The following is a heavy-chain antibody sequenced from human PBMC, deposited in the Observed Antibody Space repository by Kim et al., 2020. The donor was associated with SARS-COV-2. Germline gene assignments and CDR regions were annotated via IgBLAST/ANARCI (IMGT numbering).Heavy chain of an antibody. D-gene: IGHD4-17*01. V-gene: IGHV1-69*13. J-gene: IGHJ5*02. CDR3: ARDKLTTLFDP. CDR1: GGTFSSYA. Sequence: SVKVSCKASGGTFSSYAISWVRQAPGQGLEWMGGSIPIIGTANYAQEFQGRVTITADESTSTAYMGLSSLRSEDTAVYYCARDKLTTLFDPWGQGTPVSVSS. CDR2: SIPIIGTA.